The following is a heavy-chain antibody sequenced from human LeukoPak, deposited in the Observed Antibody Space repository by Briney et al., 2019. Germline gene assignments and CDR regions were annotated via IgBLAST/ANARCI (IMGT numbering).Heavy chain of an antibody. CDR3: ARDKIRQQLVLGY. Sequence: ASVKVSCKASGYTFTSYYMHWVRQAPGQGLEWMGIINPSGGSTSYAQKFQGRVTITADKSTSTAYMELSSLRSEDTAVYYCARDKIRQQLVLGYWGQGTLVTVSS. CDR2: INPSGGST. CDR1: GYTFTSYY. J-gene: IGHJ4*02. V-gene: IGHV1-46*01. D-gene: IGHD6-13*01.